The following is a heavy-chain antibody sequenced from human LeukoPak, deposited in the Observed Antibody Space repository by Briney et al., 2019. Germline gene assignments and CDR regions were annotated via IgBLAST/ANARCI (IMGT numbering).Heavy chain of an antibody. CDR1: GYTLTELS. Sequence: ASAKVSCKVSGYTLTELSMHWVRQAPGKGLEWMGGFDPEDGETIYAQKFQGRVTMTEDTSTDTAYMELSSLRSEDTAVYYCVVAAARDAFDIWGQGTMVTVSS. D-gene: IGHD6-13*01. CDR2: FDPEDGET. CDR3: VVAAARDAFDI. J-gene: IGHJ3*02. V-gene: IGHV1-24*01.